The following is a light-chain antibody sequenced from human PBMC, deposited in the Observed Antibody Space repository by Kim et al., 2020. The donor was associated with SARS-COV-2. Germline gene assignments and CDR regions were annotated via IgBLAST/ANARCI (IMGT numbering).Light chain of an antibody. CDR2: KAS. V-gene: IGKV1-5*03. CDR1: QGIRSW. CDR3: QQYNSPVT. Sequence: SASVGARGTITGRAIQGIRSWLAWYQQKPGKAPKLLTYKASTLESGAPSRFGGSGSGTEFTLTIASLQPDDFATFFGQQYNSPVTFGQGTRLEIK. J-gene: IGKJ5*01.